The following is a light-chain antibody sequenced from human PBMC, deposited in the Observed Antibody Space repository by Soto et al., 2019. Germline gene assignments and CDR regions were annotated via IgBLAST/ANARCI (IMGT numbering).Light chain of an antibody. CDR1: SSDVGGYSY. Sequence: QSALTQPRSVSGSPGQSVTISCTGTSSDVGGYSYVSWYQHHPGKAPKLMIYDVSKRPSGVPDRFSGSKSGNTASLTISGLQAEDEADYYCCSYAGSYTFYVFGTGTKVTVL. CDR3: CSYAGSYTFYV. V-gene: IGLV2-11*01. J-gene: IGLJ1*01. CDR2: DVS.